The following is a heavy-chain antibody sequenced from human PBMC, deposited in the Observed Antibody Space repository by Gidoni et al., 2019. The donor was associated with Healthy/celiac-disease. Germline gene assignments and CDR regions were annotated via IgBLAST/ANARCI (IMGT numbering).Heavy chain of an antibody. J-gene: IGHJ4*02. Sequence: QVQLVQYGSELKKPGASVKDACKASGYPFTSYARNWVRQAPGKGLEWMGWINTNTGNPTYAQGFTGRFVSSLDTSVSTAYLQISSIKAEDTAVDYCARGGGQQWLVLGYWGQGTLVTVSS. CDR1: GYPFTSYA. CDR2: INTNTGNP. V-gene: IGHV7-4-1*02. D-gene: IGHD6-19*01. CDR3: ARGGGQQWLVLGY.